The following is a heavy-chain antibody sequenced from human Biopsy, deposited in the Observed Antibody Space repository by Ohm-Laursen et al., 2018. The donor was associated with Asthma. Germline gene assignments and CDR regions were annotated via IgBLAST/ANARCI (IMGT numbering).Heavy chain of an antibody. D-gene: IGHD4-23*01. V-gene: IGHV3-30-3*01. J-gene: IGHJ3*02. CDR2: ISYDGSSI. CDR3: ARAYGGSFFSGSFDI. Sequence: SLRLSCTASRFTYEMHWVRQAPGKGLEWVAVISYDGSSIYYADSVKGRFTISRDNSKNTLSLQMNSLTAEDTAVYYCARAYGGSFFSGSFDIWGQGAMVTVPS. CDR1: RFTYE.